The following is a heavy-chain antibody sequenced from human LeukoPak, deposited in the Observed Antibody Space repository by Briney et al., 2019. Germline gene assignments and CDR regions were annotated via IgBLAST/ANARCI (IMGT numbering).Heavy chain of an antibody. CDR3: ARRMDDSRGFDY. J-gene: IGHJ4*02. Sequence: SETLSLTCTVSGGSISSSSYYWGWIRQPPGQGLEWIGSIYYSGSTCYNPSLKSRVTISVDTSKNQFSLKLSSVTAADTAVYYCARRMDDSRGFDYWGQGTLVTVSS. CDR1: GGSISSSSYY. D-gene: IGHD3-22*01. V-gene: IGHV4-39*01. CDR2: IYYSGST.